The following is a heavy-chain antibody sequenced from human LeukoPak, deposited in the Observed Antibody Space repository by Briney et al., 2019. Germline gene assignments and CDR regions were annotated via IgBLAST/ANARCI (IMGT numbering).Heavy chain of an antibody. V-gene: IGHV3-23*01. CDR3: AKEQNSKGYFDY. CDR2: ISGSGGRA. J-gene: IGHJ4*02. D-gene: IGHD4-23*01. CDR1: GFTFSSYA. Sequence: GASLRLSCAASGFTFSSYAMSWVRQAPGKGLEWVSAISGSGGRAYYADSVKGRFTISRDNSKNTLYLQMNSLRAEDTAVYYCAKEQNSKGYFDYWGQGTLVTVSS.